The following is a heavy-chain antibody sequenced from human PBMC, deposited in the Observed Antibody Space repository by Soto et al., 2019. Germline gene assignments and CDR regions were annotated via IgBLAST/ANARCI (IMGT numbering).Heavy chain of an antibody. J-gene: IGHJ4*02. CDR2: ISSTSTYI. CDR1: GFTFSDNS. CDR3: ARLRGGREGDY. V-gene: IGHV3-21*01. Sequence: EVQLVESGGGLVKPGGSLRLSCAASGFTFSDNSMKWVRQAPGRGLEWVSSISSTSTYIFYADSVKGRFTISRDNVKNSLYLQMNSLRAEDTAIYYCARLRGGREGDYWGQGTLVIVSS. D-gene: IGHD1-26*01.